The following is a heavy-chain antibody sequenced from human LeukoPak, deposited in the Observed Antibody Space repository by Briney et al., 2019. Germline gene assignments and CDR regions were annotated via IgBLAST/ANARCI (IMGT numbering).Heavy chain of an antibody. Sequence: SVKVSCKASGGTFSSYAISWVRQAPGQGLEWMGGIIPIFGTANYAQKFQGRVTITADESTSTAYMELSSVRSEDTAVYYCARDLLGYCSSTSCYGYYYGMDVWGQGTTVTVSS. CDR3: ARDLLGYCSSTSCYGYYYGMDV. J-gene: IGHJ6*02. V-gene: IGHV1-69*13. CDR2: IIPIFGTA. D-gene: IGHD2-2*01. CDR1: GGTFSSYA.